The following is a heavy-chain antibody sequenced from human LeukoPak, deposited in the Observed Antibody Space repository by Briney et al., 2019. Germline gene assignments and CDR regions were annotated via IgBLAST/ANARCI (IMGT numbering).Heavy chain of an antibody. CDR1: GFTFSDYY. CDR3: ASLRGVNR. CDR2: ISSSGTTI. Sequence: PGGPLRLSCAASGFTFSDYYMSWIRQPPGKGLEWVSYISSSGTTIYYADSVRGRFTVSRDNAKNSLYLQMDSLSAEDTAVYYCASLRGVNRWGQGTLVTVSS. V-gene: IGHV3-11*01. J-gene: IGHJ4*02. D-gene: IGHD3-10*01.